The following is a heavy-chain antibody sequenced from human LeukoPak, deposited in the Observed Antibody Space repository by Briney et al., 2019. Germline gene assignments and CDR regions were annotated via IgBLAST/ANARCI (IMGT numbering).Heavy chain of an antibody. CDR1: GFTFSTFG. CDR3: AREFSFGGSPRRNWFDP. Sequence: GGSLRLSCAASGFTFSTFGMSWVRQAPGKGLEWVSSLDGTATRTYYADSVKGRFTISRDNPKNTLYLQMNSLRAEDTAVYYCAREFSFGGSPRRNWFDPWGQGTLVTVSS. J-gene: IGHJ5*02. V-gene: IGHV3-23*01. D-gene: IGHD2-15*01. CDR2: LDGTATRT.